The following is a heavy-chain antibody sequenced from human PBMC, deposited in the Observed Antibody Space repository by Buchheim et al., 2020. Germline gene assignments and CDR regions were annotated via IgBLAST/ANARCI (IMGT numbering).Heavy chain of an antibody. CDR2: ISGYNGNT. CDR3: ARVMEGAGTYYNGFYGMDV. Sequence: QTLLVQSGAEVKKPGASVKVSCKASGYSFTSYGLSWVRQAPGQGLEWMGWISGYNGNTIFAQKVQGRVTMTTDTSTSTAYMELRSLGSDDTAVYYGARVMEGAGTYYNGFYGMDVWGQGTT. V-gene: IGHV1-18*01. CDR1: GYSFTSYG. D-gene: IGHD3-10*01. J-gene: IGHJ6*01.